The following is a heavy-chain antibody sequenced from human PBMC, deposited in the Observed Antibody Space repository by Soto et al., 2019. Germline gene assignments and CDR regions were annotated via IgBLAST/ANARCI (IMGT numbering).Heavy chain of an antibody. Sequence: PGGSLRLSCAASGFTFSSYSMNWVRQAPGKGLEWVSSISSSSSYIYYADSVKGRFTISRDNAKNSLYLQMNSLRAEDTAVYYCARDQLAARPRRGIDVWGQGTTGTVSS. CDR3: ARDQLAARPRRGIDV. J-gene: IGHJ6*02. D-gene: IGHD6-6*01. V-gene: IGHV3-21*01. CDR2: ISSSSSYI. CDR1: GFTFSSYS.